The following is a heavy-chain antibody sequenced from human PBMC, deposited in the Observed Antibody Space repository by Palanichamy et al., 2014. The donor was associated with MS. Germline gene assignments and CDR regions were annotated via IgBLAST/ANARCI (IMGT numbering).Heavy chain of an antibody. CDR3: ARDLWGTYHGDYFDY. V-gene: IGHV4-39*01. CDR1: GDSISSSRYY. CDR2: MHYSGTT. J-gene: IGHJ4*02. Sequence: QVQLQESGPGLVKPSETLSLTCTVSGDSISSSRYYWGWIRQPPGKGLEWIGSMHYSGTTSYNPSLKSRVTISVDTSRNQFSLSLSSVTAADTAVYFCARDLWGTYHGDYFDYWGQGTLVPVSS. D-gene: IGHD3-16*02.